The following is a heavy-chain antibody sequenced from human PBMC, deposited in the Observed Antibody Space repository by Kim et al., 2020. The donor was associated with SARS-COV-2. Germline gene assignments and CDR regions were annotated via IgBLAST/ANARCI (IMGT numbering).Heavy chain of an antibody. CDR1: GFTFSSYW. D-gene: IGHD1-26*01. CDR3: ARSWAGASDY. CDR2: IKQGEGEK. Sequence: GGSLRLSCAASGFTFSSYWMTWVRQAPGKGLEWVANIKQGEGEKNYVDSVKGRFTISRDNAKNSLFLQMDSLRAEDAAMYYCARSWAGASDYWGQGTLVTVSS. V-gene: IGHV3-7*03. J-gene: IGHJ4*02.